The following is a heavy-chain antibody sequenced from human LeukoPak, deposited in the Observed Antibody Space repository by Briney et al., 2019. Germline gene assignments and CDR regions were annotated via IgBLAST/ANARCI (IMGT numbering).Heavy chain of an antibody. CDR1: EFTFRGFE. CDR2: ISISGSTI. J-gene: IGHJ4*02. CDR3: ASEFRGVIY. V-gene: IGHV3-48*03. D-gene: IGHD3-10*01. Sequence: GGSLRLSCEAPEFTFRGFEMNWVRQAPGKGLKWVSFISISGSTIYYADSVKGRLTISRDNAKNSLYLQMNNLRAEDTAVYYCASEFRGVIYWGQGTLVTVSS.